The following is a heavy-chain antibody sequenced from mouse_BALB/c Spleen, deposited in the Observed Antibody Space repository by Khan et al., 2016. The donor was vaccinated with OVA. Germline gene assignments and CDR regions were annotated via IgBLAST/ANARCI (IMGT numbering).Heavy chain of an antibody. CDR1: GYSITSEFA. J-gene: IGHJ3*01. D-gene: IGHD2-4*01. CDR2: INHSGNT. Sequence: VQLQESGPSLVKPSQSLSLTCTVTGYSITSEFAWNWIRQFPGNKLEWMDYINHSGNTSYNSSLKSLISTTRDPSRNQFFLQLNSATTDATATYYCARKDYNDYDQFPYGGQGTLVTVSA. V-gene: IGHV3-2*02. CDR3: ARKDYNDYDQFPY.